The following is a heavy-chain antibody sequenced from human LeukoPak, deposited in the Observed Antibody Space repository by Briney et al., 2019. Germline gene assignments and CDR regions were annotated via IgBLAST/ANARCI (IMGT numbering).Heavy chain of an antibody. D-gene: IGHD3-10*01. V-gene: IGHV1-8*01. CDR3: ADTPMVRGVPGWFDP. J-gene: IGHJ5*02. Sequence: ASVKVSCKASGYTFTSYDINWVRQATGQGLEWMGWMNPNSGNTGYAQKFQGRVTITADESTSTAYVELSSLRSDDTAVYYCADTPMVRGVPGWFDPWGQGTLVTVSS. CDR1: GYTFTSYD. CDR2: MNPNSGNT.